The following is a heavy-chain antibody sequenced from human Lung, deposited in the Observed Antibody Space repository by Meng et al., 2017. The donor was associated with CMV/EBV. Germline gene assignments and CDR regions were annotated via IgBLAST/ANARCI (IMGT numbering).Heavy chain of an antibody. J-gene: IGHJ4*02. Sequence: QPLLAQVGPGSVQPSATLSLPCSVSGGSSISMSYDWGWIRQSPGKGLEWIGSIYFSGNTYYNPSLKSRVTMSVGTAQNKFSLTLRSVTAADTAVYYCVTETGYNYDNWGQGALVTVSS. CDR1: GGSSISMSYD. V-gene: IGHV4-39*07. CDR2: IYFSGNT. D-gene: IGHD5-24*01. CDR3: VTETGYNYDN.